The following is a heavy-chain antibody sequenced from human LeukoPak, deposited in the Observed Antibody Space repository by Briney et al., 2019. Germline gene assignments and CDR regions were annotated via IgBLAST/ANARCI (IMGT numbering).Heavy chain of an antibody. CDR3: TSRRVGSNWYDS. V-gene: IGHV3-66*01. J-gene: IGHJ5*01. CDR2: IYSGGNT. Sequence: TGGSLRLSCVASGFTVSSNYLSWVRQAPGKGLEWVSVIYSGGNTYYADSVKGRFTISRDDSKNTLYLQMNSLRAEDTAVYFCTSRRVGSNWYDSWGQGTLVTVSS. D-gene: IGHD1-26*01. CDR1: GFTVSSNY.